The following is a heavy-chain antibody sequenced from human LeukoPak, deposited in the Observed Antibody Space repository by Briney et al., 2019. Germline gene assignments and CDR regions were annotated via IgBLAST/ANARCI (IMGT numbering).Heavy chain of an antibody. V-gene: IGHV1-18*01. J-gene: IGHJ6*02. D-gene: IGHD2-2*01. CDR2: ISAYNGNT. Sequence: GASVKVSCKASGYTFTSYGISWVRQAPGQGLEWMGWISAYNGNTNYARKLQGRVTMTTDTSTSTAYMELRSLRSDDTAVYYCARDPCSSTSCYATVYYYYYGMDVWGQGTTVTVSS. CDR3: ARDPCSSTSCYATVYYYYYGMDV. CDR1: GYTFTSYG.